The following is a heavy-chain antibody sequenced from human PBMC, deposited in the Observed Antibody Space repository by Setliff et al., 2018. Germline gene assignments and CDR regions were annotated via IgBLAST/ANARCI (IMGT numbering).Heavy chain of an antibody. CDR2: ISGSSGGI. CDR3: ARDITRDGYNSGAFDI. V-gene: IGHV3-11*04. J-gene: IGHJ3*02. D-gene: IGHD5-12*01. Sequence: RLSCAASGFTFSGYCMTWIRQAPGKGLEWVSYISGSSGGIYYADSVKGRFTISRDNAKKSLYMEMNSLRAEDTAVYYCARDITRDGYNSGAFDIWGQGTMVTVSS. CDR1: GFTFSGYC.